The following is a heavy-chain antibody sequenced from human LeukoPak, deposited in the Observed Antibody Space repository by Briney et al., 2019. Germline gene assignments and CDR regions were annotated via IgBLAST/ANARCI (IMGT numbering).Heavy chain of an antibody. V-gene: IGHV3-7*01. Sequence: GGSLRLSCAASGFTFSSHWMSWVRQAPGKGLEWVAIIKQDGSEKYYLDSVKGRFTISRDNAKNSLSLQMSSLRAEDTAVYYCARDRGNSIVGSDFDSWGQGTLVTVSS. D-gene: IGHD1-26*01. CDR3: ARDRGNSIVGSDFDS. J-gene: IGHJ4*02. CDR2: IKQDGSEK. CDR1: GFTFSSHW.